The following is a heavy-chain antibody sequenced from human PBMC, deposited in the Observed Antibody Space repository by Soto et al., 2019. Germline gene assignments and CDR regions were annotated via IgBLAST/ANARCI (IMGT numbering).Heavy chain of an antibody. J-gene: IGHJ4*02. CDR3: ARDPATAYSSSSFDY. CDR2: ISAYDGNT. D-gene: IGHD6-6*01. V-gene: IGHV1-18*04. CDR1: GYTFTTYG. Sequence: QIQLVQSGAEVKKPEASVKVSCKASGYTFTTYGITWLRQAPGQGLEWMGWISAYDGNTKNAQKLQGRVSMTTDPSTNTAYMELRSLRSDDTAVYYCARDPATAYSSSSFDYWGQGTLVTVSS.